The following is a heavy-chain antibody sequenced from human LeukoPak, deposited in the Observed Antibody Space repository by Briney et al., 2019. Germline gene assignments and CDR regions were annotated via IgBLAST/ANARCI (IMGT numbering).Heavy chain of an antibody. CDR2: ISGSGGST. Sequence: PGGSLRLSCAASGLAFSSYAMSWVRQAPGKGLEWVSAISGSGGSTYYADSVKGRFTISRDNSKNTLYLQMNSLRAEDTAVYYCAKGWDDIVATTFDYWGQGTLVTVPS. CDR1: GLAFSSYA. D-gene: IGHD5-12*01. CDR3: AKGWDDIVATTFDY. V-gene: IGHV3-23*01. J-gene: IGHJ4*02.